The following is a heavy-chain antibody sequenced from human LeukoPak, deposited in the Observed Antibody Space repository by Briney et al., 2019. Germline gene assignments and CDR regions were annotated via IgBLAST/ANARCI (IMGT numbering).Heavy chain of an antibody. CDR3: ARDLKDSSGYYYRSLDY. J-gene: IGHJ4*02. V-gene: IGHV4-34*01. CDR1: GGSFSGYY. Sequence: SETLSLTCAVYGGSFSGYYWSWIRQPPGKGLEWIGEINHSGSTNYNPSLKSRVTISVDTSKNQFSLKLSSVTAADTAVYYCARDLKDSSGYYYRSLDYWGQGTLVTVSS. D-gene: IGHD3-22*01. CDR2: INHSGST.